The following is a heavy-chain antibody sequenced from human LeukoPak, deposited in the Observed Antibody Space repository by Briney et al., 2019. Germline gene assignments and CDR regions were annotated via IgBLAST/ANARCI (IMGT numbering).Heavy chain of an antibody. CDR3: ARGNRIGYCSGGSCYSGAFDI. CDR1: GFTVSINY. J-gene: IGHJ3*02. CDR2: NYSGGST. V-gene: IGHV3-53*01. Sequence: GGPLRLSCAACGFTVSINYMSGVRQAPGKGQEWVSVNYSGGSTYYADSVKGRFTISRDNSKNTLYLQMNSLRAEDTAVYYCARGNRIGYCSGGSCYSGAFDIWGQGTMVTVSS. D-gene: IGHD2-15*01.